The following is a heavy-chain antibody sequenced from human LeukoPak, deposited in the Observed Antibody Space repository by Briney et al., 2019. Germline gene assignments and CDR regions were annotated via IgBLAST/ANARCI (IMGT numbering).Heavy chain of an antibody. CDR2: IYHSGST. J-gene: IGHJ3*02. Sequence: SETLSLTCTVSGGSISSGSYYWSWIRQPPGKGLEWIGSIYHSGSTYYNPSLKSRVTISVDTSKNQFSLKLSSVTAADTAVYYCARAPPDSPMVRGGQGAFDIWGQGTMVTVSS. D-gene: IGHD3-10*01. CDR1: GGSISSGSYY. V-gene: IGHV4-39*07. CDR3: ARAPPDSPMVRGGQGAFDI.